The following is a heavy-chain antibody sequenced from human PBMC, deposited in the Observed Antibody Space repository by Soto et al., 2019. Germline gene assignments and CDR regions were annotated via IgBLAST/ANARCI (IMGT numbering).Heavy chain of an antibody. CDR1: GGTLRNYG. Sequence: QVQLVQSGAEVKKPGSSVRVSCKASGGTLRNYGISWVRQAHGQGLEWMGGIIPVFGTANYAQKFQGRVMITADESTSTVYMDVTSLRSEDTAVYYCSRGDATKIVVTTYYGMDVWGQGTTVTVSS. V-gene: IGHV1-69*12. D-gene: IGHD4-17*01. CDR2: IIPVFGTA. CDR3: SRGDATKIVVTTYYGMDV. J-gene: IGHJ6*02.